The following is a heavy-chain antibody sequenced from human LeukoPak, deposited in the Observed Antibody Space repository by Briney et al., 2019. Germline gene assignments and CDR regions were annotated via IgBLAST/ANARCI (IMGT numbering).Heavy chain of an antibody. V-gene: IGHV4-39*01. J-gene: IGHJ4*02. CDR1: GGSINSSSYY. Sequence: SETLSLTCTVSGGSINSSSYYWGWIRQPPGKGLEWIGNIYYSGSTYYNPSLKSRVTISVDTSKNQFSLKLTSVTAADTAVYYCARGHNGGYGSFDYWGQGTLVTVSS. D-gene: IGHD6-25*01. CDR3: ARGHNGGYGSFDY. CDR2: IYYSGST.